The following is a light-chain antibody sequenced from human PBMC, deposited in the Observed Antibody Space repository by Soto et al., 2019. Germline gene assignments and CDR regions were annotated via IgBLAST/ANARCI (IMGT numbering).Light chain of an antibody. J-gene: IGLJ2*01. Sequence: QSVLTQPRSVSGSPGQSVTISCTGTSSDVGGYNYVSWYQQHPGKAPKVMIFDVTQRPSGVPDRFSGSKSGNTASLTISGLQTEDEADYYCCSNAGTYEVFGGGTKLTVL. CDR3: CSNAGTYEV. V-gene: IGLV2-11*01. CDR1: SSDVGGYNY. CDR2: DVT.